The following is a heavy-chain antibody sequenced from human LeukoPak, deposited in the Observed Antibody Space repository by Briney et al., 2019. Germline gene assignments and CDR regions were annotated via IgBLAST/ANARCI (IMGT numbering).Heavy chain of an antibody. CDR1: GFAFGNYG. CDR3: AKDPNGDYLGAFDF. CDR2: ITGSGEGT. J-gene: IGHJ3*01. V-gene: IGHV3-23*01. D-gene: IGHD4-17*01. Sequence: PGGSLRLSCRGSGFAFGNYGMTWVRQAPGKGLEWVSAITGSGEGTRYTDAVTGRFTISRDNSRNTLFPQMDSLRADDTAVYYCAKDPNGDYLGAFDFWGPGTLVTVSS.